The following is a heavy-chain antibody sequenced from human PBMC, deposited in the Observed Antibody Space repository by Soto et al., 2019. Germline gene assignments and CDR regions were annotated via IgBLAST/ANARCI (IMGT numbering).Heavy chain of an antibody. Sequence: QVELVESGGGVVQPGRSLRLSCEASGFSFSAYGMHWVRQAPGKGLEWVAAISHDGNDRYYADSVKGRFTISRDNSKNTLYLQINSLRSEDAAIYYCPTVTAVPYQWFDAWGQGTLVTVSS. J-gene: IGHJ5*02. CDR1: GFSFSAYG. D-gene: IGHD6-19*01. V-gene: IGHV3-30*03. CDR3: PTVTAVPYQWFDA. CDR2: ISHDGNDR.